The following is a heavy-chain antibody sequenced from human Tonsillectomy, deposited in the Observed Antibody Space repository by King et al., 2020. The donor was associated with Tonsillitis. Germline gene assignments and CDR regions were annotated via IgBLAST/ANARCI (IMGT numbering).Heavy chain of an antibody. Sequence: VQLVESGGGLVQPGGSLRLSCAASGFTFSRYWMSWVRQAPGKGREWVANIKEDGSGKYYVDSVKGRCTISRENARNSLYLQMNSLRAEDTAVYYCARDDNWGSDYWGQGTLVTVSS. CDR1: GFTFSRYW. J-gene: IGHJ4*02. CDR3: ARDDNWGSDY. CDR2: IKEDGSGK. V-gene: IGHV3-7*01. D-gene: IGHD7-27*01.